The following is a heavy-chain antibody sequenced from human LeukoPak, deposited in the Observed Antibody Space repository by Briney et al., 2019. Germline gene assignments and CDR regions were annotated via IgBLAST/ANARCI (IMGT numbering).Heavy chain of an antibody. J-gene: IGHJ4*02. D-gene: IGHD1-26*01. V-gene: IGHV4-61*02. Sequence: SETLSLTCTVSGGSISSGSYYWSWIRQPAGKGLEWIGRIYTSGSTNYNPSLKSRVTISVDTSKNQFSPKLSSVTAADTAVYYCARGVGITPTYWGQGTLVTVSS. CDR3: ARGVGITPTY. CDR2: IYTSGST. CDR1: GGSISSGSYY.